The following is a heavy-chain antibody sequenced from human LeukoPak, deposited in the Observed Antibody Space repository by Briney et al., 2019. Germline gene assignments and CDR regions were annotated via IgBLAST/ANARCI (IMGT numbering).Heavy chain of an antibody. CDR1: GFTFSSYA. J-gene: IGHJ6*03. CDR2: IDWNGGST. D-gene: IGHD2-15*01. CDR3: ARGGGSRAYFYYSMDV. Sequence: GGSLRLSCAASGFTFSSYAMSWVRQGPGKGLEWVAGIDWNGGSTAYADSVKGRFTISRDNAKHSLYLQMNSLRAEDTAVFYCARGGGSRAYFYYSMDVWGKGTTVSVSS. V-gene: IGHV3-20*04.